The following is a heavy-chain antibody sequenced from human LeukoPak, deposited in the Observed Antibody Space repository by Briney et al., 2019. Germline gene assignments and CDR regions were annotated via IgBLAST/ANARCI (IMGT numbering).Heavy chain of an antibody. CDR3: ASRPGIAVAGLDH. Sequence: GASVKVSCKTSGYTFTEYAVHWVRQAPGQRLEWMAWINIDNGDTKYSQKFQGRVTITRDSSASTAYMELSSLRYEDTAIYYCASRPGIAVAGLDHWGRGTLVTVSS. D-gene: IGHD6-19*01. CDR1: GYTFTEYA. J-gene: IGHJ4*02. CDR2: INIDNGDT. V-gene: IGHV1-3*04.